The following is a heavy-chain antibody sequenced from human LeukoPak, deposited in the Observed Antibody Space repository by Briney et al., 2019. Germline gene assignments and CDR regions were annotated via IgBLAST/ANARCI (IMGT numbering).Heavy chain of an antibody. V-gene: IGHV3-30*03. CDR3: ASLEGGMDV. J-gene: IGHJ6*02. CDR1: GFTFSSYG. Sequence: GGSLRLSCAASGFTFSSYGMHWVRQAPGKGLEWVAVISYDGSNKYYADSVKGRFTISRDNSKNTLYLQMNSLRAEDTAVYYCASLEGGMDVWGQGTTVTVSS. D-gene: IGHD1-1*01. CDR2: ISYDGSNK.